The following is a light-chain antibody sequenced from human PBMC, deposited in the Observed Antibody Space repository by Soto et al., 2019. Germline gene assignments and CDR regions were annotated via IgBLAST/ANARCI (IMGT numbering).Light chain of an antibody. Sequence: DIQMTQSPSTLSASVGDRVTITCRASESMSNCLAWYQQKPGKAPKLLISGASSLQSGVPSRLSGSASGTEFTLPIRSLQPDDVATYYCQQCHRYLTFGQGTKVDIK. CDR3: QQCHRYLT. V-gene: IGKV1-5*01. J-gene: IGKJ1*01. CDR2: GAS. CDR1: ESMSNC.